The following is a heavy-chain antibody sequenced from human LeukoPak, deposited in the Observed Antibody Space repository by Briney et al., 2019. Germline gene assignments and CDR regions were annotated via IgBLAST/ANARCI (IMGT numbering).Heavy chain of an antibody. D-gene: IGHD3-3*01. CDR1: VFTLSSYA. CDR3: ASRSSIWSGYQDTLYYFDS. Sequence: GGSLRLSSAPSVFTLSSYAMHWVRQAPGKGLEYVSAISSNGGSTYYANSVKGRFTISRDNSKNTLYLQMGSLRAEDTAVYYCASRSSIWSGYQDTLYYFDSWGQGTLVTVSS. CDR2: ISSNGGST. V-gene: IGHV3-64*01. J-gene: IGHJ4*02.